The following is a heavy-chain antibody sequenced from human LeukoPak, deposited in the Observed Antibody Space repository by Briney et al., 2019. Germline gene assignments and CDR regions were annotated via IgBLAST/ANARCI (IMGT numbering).Heavy chain of an antibody. J-gene: IGHJ6*03. V-gene: IGHV1-8*01. Sequence: ASVKVSCKASGYTFTGYDINWVRQATGQGLEWMGWMNPNGGNTGYAQKFQGRVTMTRDTSISTAYMVLTRLRSDDTAVYYCARGEAMVRGVTHYYMDVWGKGTTVTVSS. CDR2: MNPNGGNT. CDR1: GYTFTGYD. D-gene: IGHD3-10*01. CDR3: ARGEAMVRGVTHYYMDV.